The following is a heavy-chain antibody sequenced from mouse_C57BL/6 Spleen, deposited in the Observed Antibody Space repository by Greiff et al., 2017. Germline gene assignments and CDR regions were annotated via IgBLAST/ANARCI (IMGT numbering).Heavy chain of an antibody. Sequence: QVQLQQPGAELVMPGASVKLSCKASGYTFTSYWMHWVKQRPGQGLEWIGGIAPSDSYHNYNQKFKGKATLTVDKSSSTAYMQLSSLTSEDSAVYYCSLLRWWYFDVWGTGTTVTVSS. CDR2: IAPSDSYH. D-gene: IGHD1-1*01. V-gene: IGHV1-69*01. CDR3: SLLRWWYFDV. J-gene: IGHJ1*03. CDR1: GYTFTSYW.